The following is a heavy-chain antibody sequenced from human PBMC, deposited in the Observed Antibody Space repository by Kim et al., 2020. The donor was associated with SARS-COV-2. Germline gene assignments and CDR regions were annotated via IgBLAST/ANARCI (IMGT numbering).Heavy chain of an antibody. J-gene: IGHJ5*02. CDR1: GFTFSSYG. Sequence: GGSLRLSCAASGFTFSSYGMHWVRQAPGKGLEWVAVISYDGSNKYYADSVKGRFTISRDNSKNTLYLQMNSLRAEDTAVYYCAAGEDYYGSGTGYWFDP. D-gene: IGHD3-10*01. CDR2: ISYDGSNK. CDR3: AAGEDYYGSGTGYWFDP. V-gene: IGHV3-30*03.